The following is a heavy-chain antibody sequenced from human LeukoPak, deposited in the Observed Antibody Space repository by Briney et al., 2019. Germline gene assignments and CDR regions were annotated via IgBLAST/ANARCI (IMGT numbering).Heavy chain of an antibody. D-gene: IGHD3-10*01. CDR2: IYTSGST. CDR1: GGSISSYY. V-gene: IGHV4-4*07. J-gene: IGHJ5*02. CDR3: ARDSHCYGSGIIP. Sequence: PSETLSLTCTVSGGSISSYYWSWLRQPAGKGLEWIGRIYTSGSTNYNPSLKSRVTMSVDTSKNQFSLKLSSVTAADTAVYYCARDSHCYGSGIIPWGQGTLVTVFS.